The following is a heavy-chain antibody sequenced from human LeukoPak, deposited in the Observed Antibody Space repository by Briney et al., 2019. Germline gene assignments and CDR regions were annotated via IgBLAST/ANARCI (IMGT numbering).Heavy chain of an antibody. CDR1: GFTFDDYA. V-gene: IGHV3-9*01. CDR3: AKDRGSTRGAGFDY. Sequence: GGSLRLSCAASGFTFDDYAMHWVRQAQGKGLEGVSGISGNSGSIGYAESVKGRFTISRDNAKNSLYLQMNSLRAEDTALYYCAKDRGSTRGAGFDYWGQGPLVTVSS. CDR2: ISGNSGSI. D-gene: IGHD3-10*01. J-gene: IGHJ4*02.